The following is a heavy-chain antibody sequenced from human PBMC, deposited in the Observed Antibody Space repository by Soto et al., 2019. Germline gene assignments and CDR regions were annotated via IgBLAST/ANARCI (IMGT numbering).Heavy chain of an antibody. CDR3: AKGVHSSSSPVDY. V-gene: IGHV3-23*01. D-gene: IGHD6-6*01. CDR1: GFTFSSYA. J-gene: IGHJ4*02. CDR2: ISGSGGST. Sequence: EVQLLESGGGLVQPGGSLRLSCAASGFTFSSYAMSWVRQAPGKGLEWVSAISGSGGSTYYADSVTGRFTISRDNSKNTLYLQMNSLRAEETAVYYCAKGVHSSSSPVDYWGQGTLVTVSS.